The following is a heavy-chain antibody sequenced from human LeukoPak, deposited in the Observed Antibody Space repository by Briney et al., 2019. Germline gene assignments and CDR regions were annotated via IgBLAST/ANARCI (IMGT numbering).Heavy chain of an antibody. J-gene: IGHJ4*02. D-gene: IGHD6-19*01. V-gene: IGHV1-69*13. CDR3: ARDGIAVARTTLVFDY. CDR2: IIPIFGTA. CDR1: GGTFSSYA. Sequence: SVKVSCKASGGTFSSYAISWVLQAPGQGLEWMGGIIPIFGTANYAQKFQGRVTITSDESTSTAYMELSSLRSEDTAVYYCARDGIAVARTTLVFDYWGQGTLVTVSS.